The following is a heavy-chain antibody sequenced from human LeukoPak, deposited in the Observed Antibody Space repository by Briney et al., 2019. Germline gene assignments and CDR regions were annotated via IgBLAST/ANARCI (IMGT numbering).Heavy chain of an antibody. CDR1: GFTFSSYW. J-gene: IGHJ1*01. Sequence: GGSLRLSCAASGFTFSSYWMSWVRQAPGKGLEWVANIKQDGSEKYYVDFVKGRFTISRDNAKNSLYLQMNSLRAEDTAVYYSSLEGSSWYRYFQHWGQGTLVTVSS. V-gene: IGHV3-7*05. CDR2: IKQDGSEK. D-gene: IGHD6-13*01. CDR3: SLEGSSWYRYFQH.